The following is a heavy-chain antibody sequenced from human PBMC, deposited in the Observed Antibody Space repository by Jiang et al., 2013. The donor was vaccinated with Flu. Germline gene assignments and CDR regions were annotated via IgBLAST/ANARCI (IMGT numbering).Heavy chain of an antibody. CDR3: ARHALGSSGWHYFDD. Sequence: SGAEVKKPGESLTISCKTSGYSFTNYWIIWVRQMPGKGLEWMGRIDPRSSYTSYSPSFQGHVTISVDKSITTAYLQWSSLEASDTAMYYCARHALGSSGWHYFDDWGQGTLVTVSS. CDR1: GYSFTNYW. CDR2: IDPRSSYT. D-gene: IGHD6-25*01. J-gene: IGHJ4*02. V-gene: IGHV5-10-1*01.